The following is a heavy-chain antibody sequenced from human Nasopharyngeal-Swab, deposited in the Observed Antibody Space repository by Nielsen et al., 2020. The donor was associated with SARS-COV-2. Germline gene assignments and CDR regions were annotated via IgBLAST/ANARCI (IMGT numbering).Heavy chain of an antibody. V-gene: IGHV3-7*03. CDR3: ARGHLGMDV. CDR2: INTDESEK. J-gene: IGHJ6*02. Sequence: WIRQPPGKGLEWVANINTDESEKHYLDSVKGRFTISRDNAKNSLYLQMYSLSAEDSAVYYCARGHLGMDVWGQGTTVTVSS.